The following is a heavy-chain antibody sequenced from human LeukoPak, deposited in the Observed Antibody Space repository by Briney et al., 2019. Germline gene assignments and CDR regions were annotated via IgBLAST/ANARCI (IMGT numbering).Heavy chain of an antibody. CDR3: ARHCSSTSGLDY. CDR1: GGSISSYY. V-gene: IGHV4-59*08. Sequence: PSETLSLACTVSGGSISSYYWSWIRQPPGRGLEWIGYIYYSGSTNYNPSLKSRVTISVDTSKNQFSLKLSSVTAADTAVYYCARHCSSTSGLDYWGQVTLVTVSS. CDR2: IYYSGST. J-gene: IGHJ4*02. D-gene: IGHD2-2*01.